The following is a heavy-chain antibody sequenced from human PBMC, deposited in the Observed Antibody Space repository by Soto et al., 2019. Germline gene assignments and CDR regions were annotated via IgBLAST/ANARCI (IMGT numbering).Heavy chain of an antibody. V-gene: IGHV4-39*01. D-gene: IGHD3-22*01. Sequence: QLQLQESGPGLVKPSETLSLTCTVSGGSISSSSYYWGWIRQPPGKGLEWIGSIYYSGSTYYNPSLKSRVTISVDASKNQFSLKLSSVTAADTAVYYCARHVAVTYYYDSSGYIGPTGPDYWGQGTLVTVSS. CDR1: GGSISSSSYY. J-gene: IGHJ4*02. CDR2: IYYSGST. CDR3: ARHVAVTYYYDSSGYIGPTGPDY.